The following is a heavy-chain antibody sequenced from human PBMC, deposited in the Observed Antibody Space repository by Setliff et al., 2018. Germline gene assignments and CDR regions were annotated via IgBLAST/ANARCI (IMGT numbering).Heavy chain of an antibody. CDR2: IYWDDDK. D-gene: IGHD3-22*01. CDR1: GFSLSNARMG. CDR3: ARDSTLYSGYYSMNV. V-gene: IGHV2-5*02. J-gene: IGHJ6*02. Sequence: SGPTLVNPTETLTLTCTVSGFSLSNARMGVGWIRQPPGKALEWLALIYWDDDKRYSPSLKSRLTITKDTSKNQVVLTMTNMDPVDTATYFYARDSTLYSGYYSMNVWGQGTTVTVSS.